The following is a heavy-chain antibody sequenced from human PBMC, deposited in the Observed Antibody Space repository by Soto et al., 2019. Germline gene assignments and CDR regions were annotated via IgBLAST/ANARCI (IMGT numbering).Heavy chain of an antibody. J-gene: IGHJ6*02. CDR1: GGTFSSYA. D-gene: IGHD2-2*01. V-gene: IGHV1-69*01. CDR2: IIPISETT. Sequence: QVQLVQSGAEVKKPGSSVKVSCKASGGTFSSYAISWVRQAPGQGLEWRGGIIPISETTNYAQKIQGRVTITADESKSTAYMELSSLRSEDTAVYYCARSQGSSTSLEIYYYYYYGMDVWGQGTTVTVSS. CDR3: ARSQGSSTSLEIYYYYYYGMDV.